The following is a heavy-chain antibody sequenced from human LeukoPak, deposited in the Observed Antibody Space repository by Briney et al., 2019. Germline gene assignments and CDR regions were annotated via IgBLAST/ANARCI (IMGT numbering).Heavy chain of an antibody. CDR3: ARGYCSGGSCYWSY. D-gene: IGHD2-15*01. J-gene: IGHJ4*01. V-gene: IGHV3-11*01. CDR1: GFTFSDFY. CDR2: TSHTGGSL. Sequence: GGSLRLSCAASGFTFSDFYMSWIRQAPGKGLELVSYTSHTGGSLYYADSVKSRFTISRDNAKNSLYLQMNSLRAEDTAMYYCARGYCSGGSCYWSYWGQGTLVIVSS.